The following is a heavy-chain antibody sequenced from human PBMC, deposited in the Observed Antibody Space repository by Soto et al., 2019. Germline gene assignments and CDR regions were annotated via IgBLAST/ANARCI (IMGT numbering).Heavy chain of an antibody. CDR1: GFTFSSYW. J-gene: IGHJ4*02. V-gene: IGHV3-7*03. Sequence: GGSLRLSCAASGFTFSSYWMSWVRQAPGKGLEWVANIKQDGSEKYYVDSVKVRFTISRDNAKNSLYLQMNSLRAEDTAVYYCARWGCYDISGYFDYWGQGSLVTVSS. D-gene: IGHD3-22*01. CDR2: IKQDGSEK. CDR3: ARWGCYDISGYFDY.